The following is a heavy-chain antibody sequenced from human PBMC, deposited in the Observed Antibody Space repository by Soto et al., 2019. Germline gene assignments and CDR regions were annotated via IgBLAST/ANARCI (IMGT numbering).Heavy chain of an antibody. D-gene: IGHD4-17*01. CDR3: ARQFPSDNYGNRLDP. V-gene: IGHV3-53*01. Sequence: EVQVVESGGGLIQPRGSLRLSCAASGFNVNSSYMTWIRQAPGKGLQWVADISSGGTTKYSDSVRGRFSISRDMSKNTLYLQMNSLRVEDTAIYSCARQFPSDNYGNRLDPWGQGTLVTVSA. CDR1: GFNVNSSY. CDR2: ISSGGTT. J-gene: IGHJ5*02.